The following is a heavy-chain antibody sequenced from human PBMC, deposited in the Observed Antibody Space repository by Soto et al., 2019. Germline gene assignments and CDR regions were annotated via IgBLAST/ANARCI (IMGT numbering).Heavy chain of an antibody. CDR2: INKDGSEK. Sequence: LQLQESGPGLVKPSETLSLTCTVSGGSISSSSYYWGWIRQPPGKGLEWVANINKDGSEKFYVDSVKGRFTISRDNAKNSLFLQMNSLRAEDTAVYYCATRPCEVNYYGVFDYWGQGALVTVSS. CDR1: GGSISSSSYY. D-gene: IGHD3-22*01. CDR3: ATRPCEVNYYGVFDY. V-gene: IGHV3-7*03. J-gene: IGHJ4*02.